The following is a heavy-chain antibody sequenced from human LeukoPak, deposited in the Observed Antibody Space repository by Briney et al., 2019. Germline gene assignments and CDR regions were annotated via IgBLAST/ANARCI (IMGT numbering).Heavy chain of an antibody. Sequence: SETLSLTSTVSGGSISSYYWSWIRQPPGKGLEWIGYIYYSGSTNYNPSLKSRVTISVDTSKNQFSLKLSSVTAADTAVYYCARVVGYCTNGVCYFGRFDYWGQGTLVTVSS. CDR1: GGSISSYY. CDR2: IYYSGST. D-gene: IGHD2-8*01. V-gene: IGHV4-59*12. CDR3: ARVVGYCTNGVCYFGRFDY. J-gene: IGHJ4*02.